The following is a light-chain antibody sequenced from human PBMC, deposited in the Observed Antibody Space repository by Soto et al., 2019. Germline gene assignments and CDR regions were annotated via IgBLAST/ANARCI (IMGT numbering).Light chain of an antibody. Sequence: IQMTQSPSSLSASVGDRVTITCRASQSIVTYLNWYLQKPGKAPKLLIYAASNLQSGVPSSFSGSGSGTEFTLTISSLQPEDFATYYCQQLNSYPITFGQGTRLEI. CDR3: QQLNSYPIT. CDR1: QSIVTY. V-gene: IGKV1-9*01. CDR2: AAS. J-gene: IGKJ5*01.